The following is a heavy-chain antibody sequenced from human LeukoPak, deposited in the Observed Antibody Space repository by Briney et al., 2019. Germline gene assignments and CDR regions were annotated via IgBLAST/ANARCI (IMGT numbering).Heavy chain of an antibody. CDR3: AGDYSSRGDAFDI. CDR1: GYTFTSYG. V-gene: IGHV1-18*01. J-gene: IGHJ3*02. Sequence: ASVKVSCKASGYTFTSYGITWVRQAPGQGLERMGWISAYNGNTNYAQKFQGRVTMTRNTSISTAYMELSSLRSEDTAVYYCAGDYSSRGDAFDIWGQGTMVTVSS. D-gene: IGHD6-13*01. CDR2: ISAYNGNT.